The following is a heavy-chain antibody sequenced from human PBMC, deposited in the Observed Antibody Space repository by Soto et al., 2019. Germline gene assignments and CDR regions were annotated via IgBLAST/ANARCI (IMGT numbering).Heavy chain of an antibody. CDR2: INSDGSST. D-gene: IGHD3-10*01. CDR3: VRVVDGSGRDRHFDY. V-gene: IGHV3-74*01. CDR1: GFTFSSYW. Sequence: GGSLRLSCAASGFTFSSYWMHWVRQAPGKGLVWVSRINSDGSSTNYADSVKGRFTISRDNAKNTLYLQMNSLRAEDTAVYYCVRVVDGSGRDRHFDYWGQGTLVTVSS. J-gene: IGHJ4*02.